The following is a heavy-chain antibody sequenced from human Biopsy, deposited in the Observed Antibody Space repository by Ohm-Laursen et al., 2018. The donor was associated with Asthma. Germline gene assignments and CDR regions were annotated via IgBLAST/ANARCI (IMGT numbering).Heavy chain of an antibody. CDR1: RFTYE. CDR3: AREGVAGTHIED. Sequence: SSLRLSCTASRFTYEMHWVRQAPGKGLEWVAVISYDGSSIYYADSVEGRFTISRGNSKNTLSLQMNSLTAEDTAVYYCAREGVAGTHIEDWGQGTLVTVSS. CDR2: ISYDGSSI. V-gene: IGHV3-30-3*01. D-gene: IGHD6-19*01. J-gene: IGHJ4*02.